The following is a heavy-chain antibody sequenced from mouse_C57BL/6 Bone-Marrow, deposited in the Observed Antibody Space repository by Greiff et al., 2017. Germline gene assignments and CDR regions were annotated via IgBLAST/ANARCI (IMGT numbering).Heavy chain of an antibody. D-gene: IGHD2-10*02. CDR1: GYSITSGYY. V-gene: IGHV3-6*01. CDR2: ISYDGSN. CDR3: GEGYGNESYYAMDY. Sequence: DVQLQESGPGLVKPSQSLSLTCSVTGYSITSGYYWNWIRQFPGNKLEWMGYISYDGSNNYNPSLKNRISITRDTSKNQFFLKLNSVTTEDTATYYCGEGYGNESYYAMDYWGQGTSVTVSS. J-gene: IGHJ4*01.